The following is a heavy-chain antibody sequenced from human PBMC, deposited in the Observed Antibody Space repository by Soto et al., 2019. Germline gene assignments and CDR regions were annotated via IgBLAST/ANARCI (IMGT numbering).Heavy chain of an antibody. J-gene: IGHJ5*02. Sequence: LSLTCAVYGGSFSGYYWSWIRQPPGKGLEWIGEINHSGSTNYNPSLKSRVTISVDTSKNQFSLKLSSVTAADTAVYYCARGTVVVVVVAATVLNWFDPWGQGTLVTVSS. D-gene: IGHD2-15*01. V-gene: IGHV4-34*01. CDR1: GGSFSGYY. CDR2: INHSGST. CDR3: ARGTVVVVVVAATVLNWFDP.